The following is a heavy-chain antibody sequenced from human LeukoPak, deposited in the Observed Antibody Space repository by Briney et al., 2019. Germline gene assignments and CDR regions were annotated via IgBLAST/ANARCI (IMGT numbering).Heavy chain of an antibody. CDR1: GGSISSYY. D-gene: IGHD3-10*01. CDR3: ARTTMVRGTYYMDV. V-gene: IGHV4-59*01. CDR2: IYYSGYT. J-gene: IGHJ6*03. Sequence: PSETLSLTCTVSGGSISSYYWSWIRQPPGKGLEWIGYIYYSGYTNYNPSLKSRVTISVDTSKNQFSLKLSSVTAADTTVYYCARTTMVRGTYYMDVWGKGTTVTISS.